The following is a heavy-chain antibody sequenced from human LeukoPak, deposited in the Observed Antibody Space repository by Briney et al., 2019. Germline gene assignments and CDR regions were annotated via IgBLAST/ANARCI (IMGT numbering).Heavy chain of an antibody. V-gene: IGHV3-23*01. CDR2: LSGSGITT. Sequence: GGSLRLSCAASGFTFSSYAMSWVRQAPGKGLEWVSTLSGSGITTYYADSVKGRFTISRDNAKNSLYLQMNSLRAEDTAVYYCACQYPDYFDYWGQGTLVTVSS. CDR1: GFTFSSYA. CDR3: ACQYPDYFDY. J-gene: IGHJ4*02. D-gene: IGHD2/OR15-2a*01.